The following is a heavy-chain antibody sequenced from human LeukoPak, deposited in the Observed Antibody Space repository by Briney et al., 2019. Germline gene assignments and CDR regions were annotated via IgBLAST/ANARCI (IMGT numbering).Heavy chain of an antibody. CDR1: GYTFSSYA. J-gene: IGHJ4*02. CDR2: INAGNGNT. D-gene: IGHD2-15*01. Sequence: SASVNVSCKASGYTFSSYAMHWVRQAPGQRREWMGWINAGNGNTKYSQKFQDRITFTSDTSASTAYMELSSLRSEDTAVYYCAIHCSGGSCSRSYYFDYWGQGTLVTVSS. V-gene: IGHV1-3*01. CDR3: AIHCSGGSCSRSYYFDY.